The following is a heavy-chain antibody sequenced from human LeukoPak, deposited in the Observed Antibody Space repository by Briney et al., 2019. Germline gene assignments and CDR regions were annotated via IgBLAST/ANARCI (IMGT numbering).Heavy chain of an antibody. D-gene: IGHD3-22*01. V-gene: IGHV3-74*01. J-gene: IGHJ4*02. Sequence: AGGSLRLSCEASGFSFSDYWIHWVRQAPGKGLVWVSRIKGDGISTNYADSVKGRFTISRDNAKNSLYLQMNSLRAEDTAVYYCARWGSPYYYDSSGPITREDYWGQGTLVTVSS. CDR1: GFSFSDYW. CDR3: ARWGSPYYYDSSGPITREDY. CDR2: IKGDGIST.